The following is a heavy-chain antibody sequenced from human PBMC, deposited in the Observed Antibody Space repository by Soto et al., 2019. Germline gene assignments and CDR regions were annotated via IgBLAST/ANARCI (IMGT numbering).Heavy chain of an antibody. CDR1: GFSLTTNGVG. J-gene: IGHJ4*02. CDR3: AYCGYYSSSWFPDY. D-gene: IGHD6-13*01. V-gene: IGHV2-5*02. Sequence: QITLKESGPSLVKPTQTLTLTCTFSGFSLTTNGVGVGWIRQSPGEALEWLALIYWDDDKRYSPSLKSRLTFTKDTSKNQVVLTITTTDPVDTATYYCAYCGYYSSSWFPDYWGQGTVVTVSS. CDR2: IYWDDDK.